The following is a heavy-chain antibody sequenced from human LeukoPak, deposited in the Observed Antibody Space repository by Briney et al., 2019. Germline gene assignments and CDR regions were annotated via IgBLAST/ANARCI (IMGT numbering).Heavy chain of an antibody. CDR3: ASYSGSYRYYYYMDV. V-gene: IGHV4-59*01. Sequence: SETLSLTCTVSDGSISWIRQPPGKGLEWIGYIYYSGNTNYNPSLKSRVTISVDTSKNQFSLKLSSVTAADTAVYYCASYSGSYRYYYYMDVWGKGTTVTVSS. J-gene: IGHJ6*03. CDR1: DGSIS. CDR2: IYYSGNT. D-gene: IGHD1-26*01.